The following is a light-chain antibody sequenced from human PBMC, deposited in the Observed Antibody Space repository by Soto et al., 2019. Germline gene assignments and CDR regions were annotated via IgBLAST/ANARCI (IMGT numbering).Light chain of an antibody. Sequence: DIQMTQSPSSLSASVGDRVTITCRASQDINNYLAWYQQRPGKVPKLLIYAASTLQSGVPSRFSGSGSGTDFTLPISSLQPEDVATYYCQKYDIAPRTFGGGTRVEIK. CDR2: AAS. J-gene: IGKJ4*01. V-gene: IGKV1-27*01. CDR3: QKYDIAPRT. CDR1: QDINNY.